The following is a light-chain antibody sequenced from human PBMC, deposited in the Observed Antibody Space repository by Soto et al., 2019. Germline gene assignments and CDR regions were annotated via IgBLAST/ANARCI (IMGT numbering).Light chain of an antibody. V-gene: IGKV1-5*01. J-gene: IGKJ2*01. CDR2: GAS. Sequence: DIQLTQSPSILSASVGDRVTITCRASQSIANRLAWYKQKPGKTPKLLIYGASTLESGVPSRFSGSGSGTEFTLTINSLQTDDFATYYCQQYNRSYTFGQGTKLEIK. CDR1: QSIANR. CDR3: QQYNRSYT.